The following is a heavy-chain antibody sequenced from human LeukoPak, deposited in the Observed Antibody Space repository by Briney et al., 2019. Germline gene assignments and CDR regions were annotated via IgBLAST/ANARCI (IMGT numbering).Heavy chain of an antibody. CDR3: ARDSPYEKYHSD. V-gene: IGHV1-69*04. Sequence: GASVKVSCMASGGTFSSYTISWVRQAPGQGLEWMGRIIPILGIANYAQKFQGRVTITADKSTSTAYMELSSLRSEDTAVYYCARDSPYEKYHSDWGQGTLVTVSS. D-gene: IGHD3-3*01. J-gene: IGHJ4*02. CDR1: GGTFSSYT. CDR2: IIPILGIA.